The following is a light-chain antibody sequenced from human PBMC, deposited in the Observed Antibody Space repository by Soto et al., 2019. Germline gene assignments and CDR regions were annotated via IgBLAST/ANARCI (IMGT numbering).Light chain of an antibody. Sequence: DIQMTQSPPSLSASVGDRVTITCRASQDIRNSVAWYQQKPGKPPKLLIYAASTLQSGVPSRFSGSGYGTDFTLTITALQSEDVSTYSCQKYSSVPVFGPGTKVEIK. CDR1: QDIRNS. J-gene: IGKJ3*01. V-gene: IGKV1-27*01. CDR3: QKYSSVPV. CDR2: AAS.